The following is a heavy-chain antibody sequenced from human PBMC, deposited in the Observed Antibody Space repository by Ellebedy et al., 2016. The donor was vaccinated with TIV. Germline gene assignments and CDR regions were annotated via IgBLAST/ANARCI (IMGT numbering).Heavy chain of an antibody. CDR3: VSLYSSFSSGWFGC. Sequence: GESLKISXAASGFTFSNYGMHWVRQAPGKGLEWVSLISYDGSDKYYADSVKGRFTVSRDNSKNTLDLQMTSLRVEDTAVYYCVSLYSSFSSGWFGCWGQGTLVTVSS. D-gene: IGHD6-19*01. CDR2: ISYDGSDK. V-gene: IGHV3-30*03. J-gene: IGHJ4*02. CDR1: GFTFSNYG.